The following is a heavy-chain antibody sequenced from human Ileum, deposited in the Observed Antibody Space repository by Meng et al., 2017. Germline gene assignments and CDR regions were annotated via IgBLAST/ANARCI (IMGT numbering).Heavy chain of an antibody. CDR1: GGSISSSAYS. CDR3: ASSTSGPELNY. D-gene: IGHD2/OR15-2a*01. CDR2: IYQVGST. V-gene: IGHV4-30-2*01. Sequence: HLQLQESGSGLVTSSQTLSPTCTVSGGSISSSAYSWTWIRHPPGKGLEWIGYIYQVGSTNYNPSLKSRVTIFVDTSKNQFSLKLTSVTAADTAVYYCASSTSGPELNYWGQGTLVTVSS. J-gene: IGHJ4*02.